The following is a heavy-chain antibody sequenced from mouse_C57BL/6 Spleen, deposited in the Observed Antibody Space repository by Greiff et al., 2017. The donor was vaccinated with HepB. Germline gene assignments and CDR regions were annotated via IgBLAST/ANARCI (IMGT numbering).Heavy chain of an antibody. Sequence: EVKLMESGAGLVKPGGSLKLSCAASGFTFSSYAMSWVRQTPEKRLEWVAYISSGGDYIYYADTVKGRFTISRDNARNTLYLQMSSLKSEDTAMYYCTREANYAMDYWGQGTSVTVSS. V-gene: IGHV5-9-1*02. CDR2: ISSGGDYI. J-gene: IGHJ4*01. CDR3: TREANYAMDY. CDR1: GFTFSSYA.